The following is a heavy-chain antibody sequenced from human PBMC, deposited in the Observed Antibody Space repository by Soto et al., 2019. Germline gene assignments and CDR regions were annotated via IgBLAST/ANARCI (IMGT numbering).Heavy chain of an antibody. CDR1: GYTLTELS. V-gene: IGHV1-24*01. CDR3: ARGTPPYYETPKYYWTDDY. D-gene: IGHD2-8*01. J-gene: IGHJ4*02. Sequence: ASVKVSCKVSGYTLTELSMHWVRQAPGKGLEWMGGIIPIYGTTNYAQKFQGRVTITADESTSTAYMELSSLRTEDTAVYYCARGTPPYYETPKYYWTDDYWGQGTLVTVSS. CDR2: IIPIYGTT.